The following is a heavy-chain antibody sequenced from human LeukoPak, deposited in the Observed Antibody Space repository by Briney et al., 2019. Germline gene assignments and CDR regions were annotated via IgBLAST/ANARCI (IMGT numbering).Heavy chain of an antibody. Sequence: KPSETLSLTCTVSGGSVGSGTFYWSWIRQPPGRGLEWIGRIDTSGSTNYNPSLKSRVTMSVDTSKTQFSLKLRSVTAADTAVYYCARDRRPFWSGYTKYYYYYGMDVWGQGTTVTVSS. V-gene: IGHV4-61*01. CDR2: IDTSGST. D-gene: IGHD3-3*01. CDR1: GGSVGSGTFY. CDR3: ARDRRPFWSGYTKYYYYYGMDV. J-gene: IGHJ6*02.